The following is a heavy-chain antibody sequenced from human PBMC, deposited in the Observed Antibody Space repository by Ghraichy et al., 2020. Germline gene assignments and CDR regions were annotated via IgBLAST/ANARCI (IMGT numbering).Heavy chain of an antibody. CDR3: AKEGFCTRTTCQGNDY. Sequence: LSLTCAASGFTFSSSAMHWVRQAPGEGLEWVAVISHDGKNEYADSVKGRFTISRDNSKNTLYLQMNSLRAEDTAVYYCAKEGFCTRTTCQGNDYWGQGTLVTVSS. CDR2: ISHDGKNE. CDR1: GFTFSSSA. J-gene: IGHJ4*02. V-gene: IGHV3-30*18. D-gene: IGHD2-2*01.